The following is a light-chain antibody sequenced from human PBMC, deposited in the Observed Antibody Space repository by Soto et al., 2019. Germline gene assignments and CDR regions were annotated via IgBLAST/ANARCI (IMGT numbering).Light chain of an antibody. V-gene: IGKV1-39*01. Sequence: DIQMTQSPSSLSASVGDRVTITCRASQSIISYLNWYQQKPGKAPKLLIYTASSLQSGVPSNFSGSGSGTDFTLTISSLQPEDFATYYCQQSYSMPWTFGQGTKVEIK. CDR3: QQSYSMPWT. CDR2: TAS. CDR1: QSIISY. J-gene: IGKJ1*01.